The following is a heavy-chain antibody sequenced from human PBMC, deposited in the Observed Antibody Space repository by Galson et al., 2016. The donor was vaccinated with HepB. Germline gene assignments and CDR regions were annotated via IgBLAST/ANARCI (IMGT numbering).Heavy chain of an antibody. V-gene: IGHV1-24*01. D-gene: IGHD6-13*01. CDR2: FDPEDGET. Sequence: SVKVSCKVSGYTLSEFSMHWVRQARGKGLEWMGSFDPEDGETIYAQKFQGRVTMTEDTSTYTAYMELSSLRSEDTAVYYCATGEWGSSWEYWGQGTLVTVSS. CDR3: ATGEWGSSWEY. J-gene: IGHJ4*02. CDR1: GYTLSEFS.